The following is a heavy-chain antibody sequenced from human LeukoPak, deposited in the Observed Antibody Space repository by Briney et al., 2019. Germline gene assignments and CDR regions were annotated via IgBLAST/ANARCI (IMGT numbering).Heavy chain of an antibody. CDR3: ARDPNQGWFDP. CDR2: ISSSSSTI. CDR1: GFTFSSYS. Sequence: GGSLRLSCAASGFTFSSYSMNWVRQAPGKGLEWVSYISSSSSTIYYADSVKGRFTISRDNAKNSLYLQMNSLRAEDTAVYYCARDPNQGWFDPWGQGTLVTVSS. V-gene: IGHV3-48*01. J-gene: IGHJ5*02.